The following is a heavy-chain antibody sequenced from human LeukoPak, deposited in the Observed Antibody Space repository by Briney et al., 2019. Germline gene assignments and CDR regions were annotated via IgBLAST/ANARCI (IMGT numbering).Heavy chain of an antibody. CDR1: GSSISSSIYY. CDR2: IYYSESP. J-gene: IGHJ3*02. Sequence: PSETLSLTCTVSGSSISSSIYYGGWIRQPPGKGLEWIGSIYYSESPYYNPSLKSRVTISGDTSKNQFSLKLNSVTAADTAIYYCATHRRSGSGGSENAFEIWGQGTMVTVSS. D-gene: IGHD5-12*01. V-gene: IGHV4-39*01. CDR3: ATHRRSGSGGSENAFEI.